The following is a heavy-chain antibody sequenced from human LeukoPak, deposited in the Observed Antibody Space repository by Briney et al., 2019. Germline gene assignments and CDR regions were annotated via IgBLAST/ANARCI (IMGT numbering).Heavy chain of an antibody. CDR1: GFTFSSYA. Sequence: PGRSLRLSCAASGFTFSSYAMHWVRQAPGKGLEWVAVISYDGSNKYYADSVKGRFTISRDNSKNTLYLQMNSLRAEDTAVYYCASGSSFDYWGQGTLSPSPQ. V-gene: IGHV3-30*01. CDR2: ISYDGSNK. J-gene: IGHJ4*02. CDR3: ASGSSFDY. D-gene: IGHD1-26*01.